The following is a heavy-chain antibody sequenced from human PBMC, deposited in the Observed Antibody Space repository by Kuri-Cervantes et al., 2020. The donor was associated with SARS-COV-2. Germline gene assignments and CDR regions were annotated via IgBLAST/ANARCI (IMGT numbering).Heavy chain of an antibody. CDR1: GFTFSSYA. J-gene: IGHJ5*02. CDR3: ARDKRNHWSIASATDP. CDR2: ISYDGSNK. Sequence: GESLKISCAASGFTFSSYAMHWVRQAPGKGLEWVAVISYDGSNKYYADSVKGRFTISRDNSKNTLYLQMNSLRAEDTAVYYCARDKRNHWSIASATDPWGQGTLVTVSS. D-gene: IGHD6-6*01. V-gene: IGHV3-30-3*01.